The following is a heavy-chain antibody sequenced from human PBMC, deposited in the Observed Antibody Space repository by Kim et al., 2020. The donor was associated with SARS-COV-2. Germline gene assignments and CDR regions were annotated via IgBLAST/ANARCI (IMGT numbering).Heavy chain of an antibody. Sequence: SETLSLTCTVSGGSISSYYWSWIRQPPGKGLEWIGYIYYSGSTNYNPSLKSRVTISVDTSKNQFSLKLSSVTAADTAVYYCARVRGYSYGLSFDYWGQGTLVTVSS. V-gene: IGHV4-59*01. CDR1: GGSISSYY. CDR2: IYYSGST. CDR3: ARVRGYSYGLSFDY. J-gene: IGHJ4*02. D-gene: IGHD5-18*01.